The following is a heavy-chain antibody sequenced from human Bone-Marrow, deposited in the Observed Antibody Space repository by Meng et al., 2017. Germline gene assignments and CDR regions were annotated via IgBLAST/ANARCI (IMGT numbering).Heavy chain of an antibody. CDR3: ARVRDGFNYASVWYYFDY. CDR2: IKEDGSEK. Sequence: GESLKISCVASEFTFSQYWMSWVRQAPGKGLEWVANIKEDGSEKYYVDSVKGRFTISRDNAKNSLYLQMNSLRAEDTAVYYCARVRDGFNYASVWYYFDYWGQGTLVTVSS. V-gene: IGHV3-7*01. CDR1: EFTFSQYW. J-gene: IGHJ4*02. D-gene: IGHD5-24*01.